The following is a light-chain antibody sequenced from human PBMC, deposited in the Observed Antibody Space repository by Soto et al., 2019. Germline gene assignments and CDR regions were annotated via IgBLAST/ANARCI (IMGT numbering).Light chain of an antibody. CDR2: TAS. J-gene: IGKJ2*01. Sequence: DIQMTQSPSSLSASLGDRVTITCRASQSISTYLNWCQQKPGKAPKLLIATASTLQSGVPSRFSGSGSGTDFTLSISSLQPEDIAIYFCQQGFMTPPYTFGQGTRLEIK. V-gene: IGKV1-39*01. CDR1: QSISTY. CDR3: QQGFMTPPYT.